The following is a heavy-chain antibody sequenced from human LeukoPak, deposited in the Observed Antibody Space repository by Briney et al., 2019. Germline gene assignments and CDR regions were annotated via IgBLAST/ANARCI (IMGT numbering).Heavy chain of an antibody. CDR3: ARDHGRSSSAWPAGY. CDR1: GYTXTDYY. Sequence: ASVKVSCKASGYTXTDYYLHWVRQAPGQGLEWMGWINPDSGGANYAQKFQGRVTMSGDTSIGTAYMELSSLRSDDTAVYYCARDHGRSSSAWPAGYWGQGTLVTVSS. V-gene: IGHV1-2*02. D-gene: IGHD6-19*01. CDR2: INPDSGGA. J-gene: IGHJ4*02.